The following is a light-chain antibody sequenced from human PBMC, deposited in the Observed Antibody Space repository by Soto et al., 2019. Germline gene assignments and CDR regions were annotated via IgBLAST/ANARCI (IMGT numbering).Light chain of an antibody. V-gene: IGLV8-61*01. CDR3: VLYMGTGISV. CDR1: SGSVSTSYY. CDR2: STN. J-gene: IGLJ3*02. Sequence: QTVVTQEPSFSVSHGRTVTLTCGLSSGSVSTSYYPSWYQLTPGQAPRTLIYSTNTRSSGVPNRFSGSILENKAALTISGAQADDESDYCCVLYMGTGISVFGGGTRLTGL.